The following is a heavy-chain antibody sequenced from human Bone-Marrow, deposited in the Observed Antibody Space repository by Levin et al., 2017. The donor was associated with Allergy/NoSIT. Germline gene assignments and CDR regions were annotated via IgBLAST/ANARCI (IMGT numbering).Heavy chain of an antibody. Sequence: GGSLRLSCAASGILFSSYDMNWVRQAPGKGLEWVSSISAGGNYIYYADSVKGRFTISRDYAKNSLFLQMNSLRAADTAVYYCASWAMYHYDRSAFDYFYYAMDVWGQGTTVTVSS. CDR2: ISAGGNYI. V-gene: IGHV3-21*01. CDR1: GILFSSYD. J-gene: IGHJ6*02. D-gene: IGHD3-22*01. CDR3: ASWAMYHYDRSAFDYFYYAMDV.